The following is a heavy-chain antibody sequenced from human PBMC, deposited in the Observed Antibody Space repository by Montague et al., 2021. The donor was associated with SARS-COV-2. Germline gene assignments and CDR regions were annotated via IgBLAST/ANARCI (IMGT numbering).Heavy chain of an antibody. CDR2: ISSSISYI. V-gene: IGHV3-21*01. D-gene: IGHD1-26*01. CDR1: GFTFSSYS. Sequence: SLRLSCAASGFTFSSYSMNWVRQAPGKVLEWVSSISSSISYIYXXXSXXGRFTISRDNAKNSLYLQLNSLRAEATAVYYCARVGSGSGLYYFDYWGQGTLVTVSS. J-gene: IGHJ4*02. CDR3: ARVGSGSGLYYFDY.